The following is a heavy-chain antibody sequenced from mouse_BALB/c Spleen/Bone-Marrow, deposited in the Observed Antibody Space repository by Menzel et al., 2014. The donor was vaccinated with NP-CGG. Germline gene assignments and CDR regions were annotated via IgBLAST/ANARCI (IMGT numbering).Heavy chain of an antibody. D-gene: IGHD2-3*01. Sequence: VKLQESGAELARPGASVRMSCKASGYSFTSYTIHWLKQRPGQGLEWIAYIVPSTAYSNYNQKFKDRATLTADKSSSTASMHLSSLTSEDSAVYYCAREGTYDGCYGHFDYWGPGTPLTVSS. CDR2: IVPSTAYS. CDR3: AREGTYDGCYGHFDY. CDR1: GYSFTSYT. J-gene: IGHJ2*01. V-gene: IGHV1-4*01.